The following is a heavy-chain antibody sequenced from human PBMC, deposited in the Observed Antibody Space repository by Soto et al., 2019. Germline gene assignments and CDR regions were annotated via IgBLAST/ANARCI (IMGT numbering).Heavy chain of an antibody. J-gene: IGHJ4*02. V-gene: IGHV3-74*01. D-gene: IGHD6-13*01. CDR3: ARGAGAAGPYYFDY. CDR2: INSDGSST. Sequence: PGGSLRLSCAASGFTFSSYWMHWVRQAPGKGLVWVSRINSDGSSTSYADSVKGRFTISRDNAKNTLYLQMNSLRAEDTAVYYCARGAGAAGPYYFDYWGQGTLVTVSS. CDR1: GFTFSSYW.